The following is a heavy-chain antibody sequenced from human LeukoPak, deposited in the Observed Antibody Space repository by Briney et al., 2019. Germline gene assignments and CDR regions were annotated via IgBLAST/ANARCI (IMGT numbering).Heavy chain of an antibody. D-gene: IGHD2-15*01. CDR3: ARGVGCSGGSCLIDY. V-gene: IGHV4-30-4*01. Sequence: SETLSLTCTVSGASTSSGDYYWSWIRQPPGKGLEWIGYIYYSGSAYYNPSLKSRVIMSVDRSKNQFSLKLSFVTAADTAVYYCARGVGCSGGSCLIDYWGQGTLVTVSS. J-gene: IGHJ4*02. CDR1: GASTSSGDYY. CDR2: IYYSGSA.